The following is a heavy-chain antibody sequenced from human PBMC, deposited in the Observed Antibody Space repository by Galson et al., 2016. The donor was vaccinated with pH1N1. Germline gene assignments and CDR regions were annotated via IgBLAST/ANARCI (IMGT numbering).Heavy chain of an antibody. Sequence: PALVKPTQTLTLTCTFSGFSLSTSGMRVSWIRQPPGKALEWLARIEWDDDKFYSTSLKTRLSISKDTSKNQVVLTMTNMDPEDTATYYCGQNPAFVGGAIDIWGRGTLVTVSS. CDR2: IEWDDDK. J-gene: IGHJ3*02. CDR3: GQNPAFVGGAIDI. CDR1: GFSLSTSGMR. V-gene: IGHV2-70*04. D-gene: IGHD2-15*01.